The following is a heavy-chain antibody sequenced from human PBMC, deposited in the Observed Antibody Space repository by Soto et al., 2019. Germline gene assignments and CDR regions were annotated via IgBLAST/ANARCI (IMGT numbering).Heavy chain of an antibody. CDR3: ARDTAYYYESSGYYYYYYYGMDV. D-gene: IGHD3-22*01. CDR1: GFTFSSYW. Sequence: EVQLVESGGGLVQPGGSLRLSCAASGFTFSSYWMHWVRQAPGKGLVWVSRINSDGSSTSYADSVKGRFTISRDNAKNTLYLQMNSLRAEDTAVYYCARDTAYYYESSGYYYYYYYGMDVWGQGTTVTVSS. J-gene: IGHJ6*01. V-gene: IGHV3-74*01. CDR2: INSDGSST.